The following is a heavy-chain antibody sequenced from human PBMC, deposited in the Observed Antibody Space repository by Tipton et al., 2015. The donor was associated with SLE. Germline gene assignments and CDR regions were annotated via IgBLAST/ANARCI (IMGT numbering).Heavy chain of an antibody. CDR2: IHDSGST. Sequence: TLSLTCTVSGASLSSDTYYWSWIRQHPGKGLEWIGYIHDSGSTFYNPSLRSRIAISVDTSKNQFSLRLTSVTAADTAVYYCARDSPFRAGLDVWGQGTTVTVSS. V-gene: IGHV4-31*03. CDR1: GASLSSDTYY. CDR3: ARDSPFRAGLDV. J-gene: IGHJ6*02.